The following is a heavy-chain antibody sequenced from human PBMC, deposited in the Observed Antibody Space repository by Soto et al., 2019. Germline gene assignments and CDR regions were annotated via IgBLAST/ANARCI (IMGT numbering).Heavy chain of an antibody. CDR1: GFTFSSYA. CDR3: AREPLQSSYYMDV. CDR2: VSHDGTNK. Sequence: ESGGGVVQPGRSLRLSCVASGFTFSSYAMHWVRQAPGKGLEWVAVVSHDGTNKYDADSVKGRFSISRDNSKNKLYLQMNSLTSDDTAVYYCAREPLQSSYYMDVWGKGTTVTVSS. J-gene: IGHJ6*03. V-gene: IGHV3-30*03.